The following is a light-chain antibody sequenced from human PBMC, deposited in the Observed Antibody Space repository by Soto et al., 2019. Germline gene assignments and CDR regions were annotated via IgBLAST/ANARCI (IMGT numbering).Light chain of an antibody. J-gene: IGLJ1*01. V-gene: IGLV1-40*01. Sequence: QAVVTQPPSVSGAPGQRVTISCTGSNSNIGAGYDVHWYQQLPGTAPKLLIYGNSNRPSGVPDRFSGSKSGTSASLAITGLQAEDEADYYCQSYDSSLSGYVFGTGTKLTVL. CDR3: QSYDSSLSGYV. CDR2: GNS. CDR1: NSNIGAGYD.